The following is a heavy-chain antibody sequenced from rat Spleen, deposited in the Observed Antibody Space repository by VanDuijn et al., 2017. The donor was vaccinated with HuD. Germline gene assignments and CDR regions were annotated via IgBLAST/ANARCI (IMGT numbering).Heavy chain of an antibody. Sequence: EVQLVESGGGLVQPGRSLKLSCAASGFTFSNYGMHWIRQAPTKGLEWVASISPSGGSTYYRDSVKVRFTISRDNAKSTLYLQMDSLRSEDTATYYCAKKPGADLYFDYWGQGVMVTVSS. CDR1: GFTFSNYG. V-gene: IGHV5-19*01. CDR3: AKKPGADLYFDY. J-gene: IGHJ2*01. CDR2: ISPSGGST. D-gene: IGHD1-4*01.